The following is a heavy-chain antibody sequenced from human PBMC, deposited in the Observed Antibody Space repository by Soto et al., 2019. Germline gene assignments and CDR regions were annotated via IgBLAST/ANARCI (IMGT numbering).Heavy chain of an antibody. CDR1: GFTFSNYA. V-gene: IGHV3-23*01. CDR2: ITGSGGAT. D-gene: IGHD2-2*02. CDR3: AKEYTSISKGSFDY. J-gene: IGHJ4*02. Sequence: GGSLRLSCAASGFTFSNYAMNWFRQAPGKGLEWVSGITGSGGATFYADSVKGRFTISRDNSKNTVYLQVNSVRADDTAVYYCAKEYTSISKGSFDYWGQGALVTVSS.